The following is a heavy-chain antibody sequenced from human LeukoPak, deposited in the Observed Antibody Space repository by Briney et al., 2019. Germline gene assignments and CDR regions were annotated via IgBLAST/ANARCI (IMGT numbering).Heavy chain of an antibody. CDR1: GFTFSSYA. J-gene: IGHJ4*02. CDR3: AKDVRYDSSGYWVY. Sequence: GGSLRLSCAASGFTFSSYAMSWVRQAPGKGLEWVSAISGSGGSTYYADSVKGRFTISRDNSKNTLYLQMNSLRAEGTAVYYCAKDVRYDSSGYWVYWGQGTLVTVSS. V-gene: IGHV3-23*01. D-gene: IGHD3-22*01. CDR2: ISGSGGST.